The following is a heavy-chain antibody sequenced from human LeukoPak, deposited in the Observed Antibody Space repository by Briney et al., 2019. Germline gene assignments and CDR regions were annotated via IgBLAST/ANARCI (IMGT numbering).Heavy chain of an antibody. J-gene: IGHJ4*02. CDR3: ARVSGYRTLSFDY. V-gene: IGHV3-74*01. CDR2: IKSDGSST. Sequence: GGALELSCAASGFPFSSYWMHWVRQVPGKGLVWVSRIKSDGSSTPYADSVKGRFTLSRDNAKSTLYLQMNSLRADDTAVYYCARVSGYRTLSFDYGGQGTLVTVSS. D-gene: IGHD6-25*01. CDR1: GFPFSSYW.